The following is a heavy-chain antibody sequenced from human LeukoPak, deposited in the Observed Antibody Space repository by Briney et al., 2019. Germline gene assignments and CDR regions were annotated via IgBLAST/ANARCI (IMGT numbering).Heavy chain of an antibody. J-gene: IGHJ6*03. V-gene: IGHV4-59*01. CDR2: IYYSGST. CDR1: GGSISSYY. Sequence: SETLSLTCTVSGGSISSYYWSWIRQPPGKGLEWIGYIYYSGSTNYNPSLKSRVTISVDTSKNQFSLKLSSVTAADTAVYYCASPAAPGAYYYYMDIWGKGTTVTVSS. D-gene: IGHD4/OR15-4a*01. CDR3: ASPAAPGAYYYYMDI.